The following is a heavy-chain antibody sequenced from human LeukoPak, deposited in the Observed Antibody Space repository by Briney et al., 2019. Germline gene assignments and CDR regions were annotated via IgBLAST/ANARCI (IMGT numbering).Heavy chain of an antibody. CDR2: IYYSGST. Sequence: PSETLSLTCTVSGGSISSYYWSWIRQPPGKGLEWIGYIYYSGSTNYNPSLKSRVTISVGTSKNQFSLKLSSVTAADTAVYYCARQGGSGTTGTTFAFDIWGQGTMVTVSS. J-gene: IGHJ3*02. CDR1: GGSISSYY. CDR3: ARQGGSGTTGTTFAFDI. D-gene: IGHD1-1*01. V-gene: IGHV4-59*08.